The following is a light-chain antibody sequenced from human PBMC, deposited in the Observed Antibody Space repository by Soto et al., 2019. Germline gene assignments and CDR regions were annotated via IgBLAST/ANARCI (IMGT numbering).Light chain of an antibody. Sequence: DIQMTQSPSTLSASVGDRVTITCRASQSISVWLAWYQQKAGKAPNLLIYKASRLESGVPSRFSGSGSETEFTLTISGLQPGDSATYYCQQYNSYSPTCCQGTKVEVK. CDR2: KAS. CDR3: QQYNSYSPT. V-gene: IGKV1-5*03. J-gene: IGKJ1*01. CDR1: QSISVW.